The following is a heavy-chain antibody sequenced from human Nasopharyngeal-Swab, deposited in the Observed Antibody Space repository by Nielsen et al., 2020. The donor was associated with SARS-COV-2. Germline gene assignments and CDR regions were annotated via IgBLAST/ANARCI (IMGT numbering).Heavy chain of an antibody. V-gene: IGHV4-39*01. Sequence: WIRQPPGKGLEWTGSIYYSGSTYYNPSLKSRVTISVDTSKNWFSLKLSSVTAADTAVYYCARHVSSSWYAAVAGIRAFDYWGQGTLVTVSS. D-gene: IGHD6-13*01. J-gene: IGHJ4*02. CDR3: ARHVSSSWYAAVAGIRAFDY. CDR2: IYYSGST.